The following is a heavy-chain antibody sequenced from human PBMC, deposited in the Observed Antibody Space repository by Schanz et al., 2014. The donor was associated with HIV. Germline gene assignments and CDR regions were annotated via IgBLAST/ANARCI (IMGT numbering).Heavy chain of an antibody. D-gene: IGHD2-2*02. CDR2: ISWKSDSI. CDR1: GFTFDDYV. CDR3: ARDPNTQAWFDP. Sequence: EVQLVESGGGLVQPGRSLRLSCAASGFTFDDYVMHWVRQAPGKGLEWVSGISWKSDSIGYADSVKGRFTISRDNANNSLYLQMNSLRAEDTAVYFCARDPNTQAWFDPWGQGTLVIVSS. V-gene: IGHV3-9*01. J-gene: IGHJ5*02.